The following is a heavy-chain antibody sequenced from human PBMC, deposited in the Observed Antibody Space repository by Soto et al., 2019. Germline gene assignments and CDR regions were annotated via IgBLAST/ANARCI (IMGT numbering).Heavy chain of an antibody. CDR1: GGSISSSNW. CDR3: ARGTIFGVVRNGMDV. D-gene: IGHD3-3*01. J-gene: IGHJ6*02. V-gene: IGHV4-4*02. CDR2: IYHSGST. Sequence: PSETLSLTCAVSGGSISSSNWWSWVRQPPGKGLEWIGEIYHSGSTNYNPSLKSRVTISVDKSKNQFSLKLSSVTAADTAVYYCARGTIFGVVRNGMDVWGQGTTVTVSS.